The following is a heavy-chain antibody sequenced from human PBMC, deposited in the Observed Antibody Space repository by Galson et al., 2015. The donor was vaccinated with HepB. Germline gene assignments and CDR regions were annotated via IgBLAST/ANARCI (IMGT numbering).Heavy chain of an antibody. Sequence: SLRLSCAVSGFTVSSNYMSWVRQAPGKGLEWVSVIYSGGSTYYADSVKGRFTISRDNSKNTLYLQMNSLRAEDTAVYYCARDRGYYDSSGYYHYYYGMDVWGQGTTVTVSS. CDR3: ARDRGYYDSSGYYHYYYGMDV. V-gene: IGHV3-53*01. J-gene: IGHJ6*02. CDR1: GFTVSSNY. D-gene: IGHD3-22*01. CDR2: IYSGGST.